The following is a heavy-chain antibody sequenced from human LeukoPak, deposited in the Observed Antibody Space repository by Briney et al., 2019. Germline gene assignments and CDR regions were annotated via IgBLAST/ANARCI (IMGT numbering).Heavy chain of an antibody. CDR3: AREEEMATNTDY. V-gene: IGHV3-74*01. Sequence: GGSLRLSCAASGFTFRRHWTHWVRQAPGKGLVWVSRINGDGSATYYADSVKGRFSISRDNPKNTLYLHMHSLRADDTAVYYCAREEEMATNTDYWGQGTLVTVSS. D-gene: IGHD5-24*01. CDR1: GFTFRRHW. J-gene: IGHJ4*02. CDR2: INGDGSAT.